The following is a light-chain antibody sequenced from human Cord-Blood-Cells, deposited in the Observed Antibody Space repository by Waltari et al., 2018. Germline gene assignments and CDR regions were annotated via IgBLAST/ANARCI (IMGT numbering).Light chain of an antibody. CDR2: DVS. V-gene: IGLV2-14*01. CDR3: SSYTSSSTLV. CDR1: SGDAGVYHY. Sequence: QSAPTSPASVYGCPGRAITTPCPGTSGDAGVYHYVSWYQQTPGKARTLTIHDVSNRPSGVSNRFSGSKSDNTAALTISGLQAEDEADYYCSSYTSSSTLVFGGGTKLTVL. J-gene: IGLJ2*01.